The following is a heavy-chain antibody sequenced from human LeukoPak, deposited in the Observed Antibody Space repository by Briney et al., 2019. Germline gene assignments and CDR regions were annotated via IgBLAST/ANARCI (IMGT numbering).Heavy chain of an antibody. D-gene: IGHD3/OR15-3a*01. CDR3: ARQTGSGLFILP. CDR2: IYYSGNT. V-gene: IGHV4-39*01. J-gene: IGHJ4*02. Sequence: PGGPLRLSCAASGFTFSTYSMNWVRQAPGKGLEWIGSIYYSGNTYYNASLKSQVSISIDTSKNQFSLKLTSVTAADTAVYYCARQTGSGLFILPGGQGTLVTVSS. CDR1: GFTFSTYSMN.